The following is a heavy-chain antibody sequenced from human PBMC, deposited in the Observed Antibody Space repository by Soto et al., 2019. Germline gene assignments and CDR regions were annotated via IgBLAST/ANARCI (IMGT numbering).Heavy chain of an antibody. CDR1: GYSFTSYW. D-gene: IGHD2-2*01. CDR3: ASTNPYCSSTSCYSPNFFDY. CDR2: IDPSDSYT. J-gene: IGHJ4*02. Sequence: GESLKISCKGSGYSFTSYWISWVRQMPGKGLEWMGRIDPSDSYTNYSPSFQGHVTISADKSISTAYLQWSSLKASDTAMYYCASTNPYCSSTSCYSPNFFDYWGQGTLVTVSS. V-gene: IGHV5-10-1*01.